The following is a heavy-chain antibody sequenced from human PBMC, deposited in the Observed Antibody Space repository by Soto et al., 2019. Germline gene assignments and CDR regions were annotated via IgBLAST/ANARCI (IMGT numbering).Heavy chain of an antibody. V-gene: IGHV1-18*01. J-gene: IGHJ4*02. CDR1: GYTFAGYG. CDR2: SSDYNGNT. Sequence: QVQLVQSGTEVKKPGASVKVSCKASGYTFAGYGISWVRQDPGQGLEWMGWSSDYNGNTNYAQKLQGIVTMTTDTPTSTAYMELRSLRSDDTAVYYCARDLSGNPGYCGQGTLVTVSS. CDR3: ARDLSGNPGY. D-gene: IGHD2-15*01.